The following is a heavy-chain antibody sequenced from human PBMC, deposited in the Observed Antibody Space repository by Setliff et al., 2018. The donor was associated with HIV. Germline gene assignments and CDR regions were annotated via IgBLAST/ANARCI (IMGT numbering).Heavy chain of an antibody. D-gene: IGHD1-26*01. J-gene: IGHJ5*02. CDR3: VRNHEWALGT. Sequence: PSETLSLTCAVSGDSVRRSCWSWVRQSPERGLQWVGEVCNGGVMNYNPFLERRFSISLDTSRNYFSLEMASMTAADTAVYFCVRNHEWALGTWGQGLLVTVSS. V-gene: IGHV4-59*02. CDR2: VCNGGVM. CDR1: GDSVRRSC.